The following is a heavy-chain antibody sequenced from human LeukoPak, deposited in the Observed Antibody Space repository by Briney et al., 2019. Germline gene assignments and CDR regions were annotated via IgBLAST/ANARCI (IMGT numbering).Heavy chain of an antibody. CDR1: GFTISSYW. Sequence: PGGSLSLSCAASGFTISSYWMSWVRQAPGKGLEWEANIKQDGSEKYYVDSVKGRFTISRDNAKNSLYLQMNSLRAEDTAVYCCARASSTSWYYYYYYGMDVWGKGTTVTVSS. V-gene: IGHV3-7*03. CDR2: IKQDGSEK. D-gene: IGHD2-2*01. CDR3: ARASSTSWYYYYYYGMDV. J-gene: IGHJ6*04.